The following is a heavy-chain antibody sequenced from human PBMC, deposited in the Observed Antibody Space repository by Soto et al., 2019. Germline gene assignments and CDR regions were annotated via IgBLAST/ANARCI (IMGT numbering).Heavy chain of an antibody. Sequence: GGSLRLSCAASAFTFSSYTMHWVRQAPGKGLEWVAVVSYDGSNKNNADSVKARFSISRDNSKNTLYLQMNSLRPEDTAVYYCARGGGYSFPYGMDCVDYWGQGTLVTVSS. J-gene: IGHJ4*02. D-gene: IGHD2-15*01. CDR3: ARGGGYSFPYGMDCVDY. V-gene: IGHV3-30*04. CDR2: VSYDGSNK. CDR1: AFTFSSYT.